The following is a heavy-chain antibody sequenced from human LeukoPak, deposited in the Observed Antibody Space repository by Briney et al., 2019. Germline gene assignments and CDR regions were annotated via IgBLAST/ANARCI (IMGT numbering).Heavy chain of an antibody. J-gene: IGHJ4*02. CDR3: ARRRDLYSGSYYPFDY. CDR1: GYRFTSYW. V-gene: IGHV5-51*01. CDR2: IYPGDSDA. Sequence: GESLKISCKGSGYRFTSYWVGWVRQMPGKGLKWMGIIYPGDSDARYSPSFQGQATISADKSISTAYLQWSSLKASDTAMYYCARRRDLYSGSYYPFDYWGQGTLVTVSS. D-gene: IGHD1-26*01.